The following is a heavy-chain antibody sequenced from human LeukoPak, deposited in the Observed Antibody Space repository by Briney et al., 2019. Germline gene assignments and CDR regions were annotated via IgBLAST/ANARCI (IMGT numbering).Heavy chain of an antibody. CDR3: ARDRSMTTVVTGAFDI. CDR2: IYHSGST. V-gene: IGHV4-38-2*02. Sequence: SETLSLTCTVSGYSISSGYYWGWIRQPPGKGLEWIGSIYHSGSTYYNPSLKSRVTISVDTSKNQFSLKLSSVTAADPAVYYCARDRSMTTVVTGAFDIWGQGTMVTVSS. J-gene: IGHJ3*02. CDR1: GYSISSGYY. D-gene: IGHD4-23*01.